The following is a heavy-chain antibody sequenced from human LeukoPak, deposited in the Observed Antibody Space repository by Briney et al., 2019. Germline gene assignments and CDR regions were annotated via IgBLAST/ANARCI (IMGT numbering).Heavy chain of an antibody. V-gene: IGHV3-23*01. CDR3: ARDLMYGELDY. CDR2: ISGSSGNT. D-gene: IGHD4-17*01. Sequence: GGSLRHSCAASGFTFSCYAMSWVRQAPGKGLEAVSAISGSSGNTYYAYSVTGRFTISRDNAKNSLYLQMNSLRDEDTAVYYCARDLMYGELDYWGQGTLVTVSS. CDR1: GFTFSCYA. J-gene: IGHJ4*02.